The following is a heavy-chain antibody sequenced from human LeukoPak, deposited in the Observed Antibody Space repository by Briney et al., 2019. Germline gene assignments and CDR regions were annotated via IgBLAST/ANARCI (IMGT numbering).Heavy chain of an antibody. V-gene: IGHV3-7*03. CDR3: ARDLPFDF. CDR1: GFTFSSYW. J-gene: IGHJ4*02. CDR2: INHNGNVN. Sequence: GGSLRLSCAASGFTFSSYWMNWARQAPGKGLEWVASINHNGNVNYYVDSVKGRFTISRGNAKNSLYLQMNSLRVEDTARYFCARDLPFDFWGQGTLVTVSS.